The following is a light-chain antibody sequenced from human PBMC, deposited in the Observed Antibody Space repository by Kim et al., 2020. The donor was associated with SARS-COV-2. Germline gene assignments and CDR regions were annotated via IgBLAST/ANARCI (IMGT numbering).Light chain of an antibody. CDR2: RIR. Sequence: GAHGVTVTHPCASTSRAFSSGKYPTWRKQKPGQAPRTLIYRIRDRRTWTPARFSGSRLGGKPALTLSGLQPEEEADYYCLLVYSDVWVFGGGTK. J-gene: IGLJ3*02. V-gene: IGLV7-43*01. CDR1: SRAFSSGKY. CDR3: LLVYSDVWV.